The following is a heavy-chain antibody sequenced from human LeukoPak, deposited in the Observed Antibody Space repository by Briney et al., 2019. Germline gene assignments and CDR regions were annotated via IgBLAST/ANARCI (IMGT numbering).Heavy chain of an antibody. V-gene: IGHV3-30*18. CDR2: ISYDGSNK. CDR1: GFTFSSYG. D-gene: IGHD6-13*01. J-gene: IGHJ4*02. Sequence: QTGGSLRLSCAASGFTFSSYGMHWVRQAPGEGLKWVAVISYDGSNKYYADSVKGRFTISRDNSKNTLYLQMNSLRAEDTAVYYCAKSTRGSSWFDYWGQGTLVTVSS. CDR3: AKSTRGSSWFDY.